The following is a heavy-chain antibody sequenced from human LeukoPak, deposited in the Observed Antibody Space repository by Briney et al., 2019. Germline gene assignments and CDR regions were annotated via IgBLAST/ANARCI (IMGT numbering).Heavy chain of an antibody. Sequence: GGSLRLSCAASGFTFSSYAMHWVRQAPGKGLEWVAVISYDGSNKYYADSVKGRFTISRDNSKNTLYLQMNSLRAEDTAVYYCARGSKPYGEYIRSRIHYFDYWGQGTLVTVSS. V-gene: IGHV3-30*04. J-gene: IGHJ4*02. CDR2: ISYDGSNK. D-gene: IGHD4-17*01. CDR3: ARGSKPYGEYIRSRIHYFDY. CDR1: GFTFSSYA.